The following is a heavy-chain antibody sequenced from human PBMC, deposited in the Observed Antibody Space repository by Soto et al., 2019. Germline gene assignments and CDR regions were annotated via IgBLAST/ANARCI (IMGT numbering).Heavy chain of an antibody. D-gene: IGHD4-4*01. CDR1: GYTFTSYA. CDR2: INAGNGNT. V-gene: IGHV1-3*01. Sequence: AASVKVSCKASGYTFTSYAMHWVRQAPGQRLEWMGWINAGNGNTKYSQKFQGRVTITRDTSASTAYMELSSLRSEDTAVYYCARGLATVTNNWFDPWGQGTLVTVSS. CDR3: ARGLATVTNNWFDP. J-gene: IGHJ5*02.